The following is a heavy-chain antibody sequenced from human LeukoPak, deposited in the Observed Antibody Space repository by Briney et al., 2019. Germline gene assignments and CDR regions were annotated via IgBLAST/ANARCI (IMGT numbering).Heavy chain of an antibody. CDR1: GFSFSSYN. CDR2: ISSSGSTV. V-gene: IGHV3-48*01. D-gene: IGHD3/OR15-3a*01. Sequence: SGGYLRLSCVGSGFSFSSYNMNWVRQAPGKGLEWVSYISSSGSTVYYADSVRGRFTISRDNARNSLYLQMAGLTAEDTAVYYCARALDSALDAWGNGTTVTVSS. J-gene: IGHJ6*04. CDR3: ARALDSALDA.